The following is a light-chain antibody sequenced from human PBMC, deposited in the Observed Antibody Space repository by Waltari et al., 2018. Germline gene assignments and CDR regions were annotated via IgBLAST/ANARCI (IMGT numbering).Light chain of an antibody. J-gene: IGKJ3*01. V-gene: IGKV3-11*01. CDR3: QQRSNSFA. CDR1: QSVSSD. CDR2: DAS. Sequence: EIVLTQSPATLSLSPGERATLSCRASQSVSSDLSWYQQKPGQAPRLLIYDASTRAAGIPARFSGSGAVTEFTLTISSLEPEDFAVYYCQQRSNSFAFGPGTRVDIK.